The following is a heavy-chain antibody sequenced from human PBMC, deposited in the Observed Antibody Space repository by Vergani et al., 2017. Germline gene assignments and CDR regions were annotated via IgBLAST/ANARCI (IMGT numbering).Heavy chain of an antibody. CDR3: VNDAGSYENYFDS. J-gene: IGHJ4*02. CDR2: LTGGGGST. D-gene: IGHD1-26*01. V-gene: IGHV3-23*01. CDR1: GFTFSTYV. Sequence: EVQLLESGGSLKQPGGSVRLSCAASGFTFSTYVMHWVCQAPGKGLEWVSALTGGGGSTYYADSFKGRFISSRDNSRDTLYLQMNSLGPEDTATYYCVNDAGSYENYFDSWGQGTLVTVSS.